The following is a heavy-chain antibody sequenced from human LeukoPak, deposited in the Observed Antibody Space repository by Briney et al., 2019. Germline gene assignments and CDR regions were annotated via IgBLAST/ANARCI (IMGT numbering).Heavy chain of an antibody. Sequence: GGSLRLSRVASGFTFRTSAMHWVRQAPGKGLEWVAVISYDGSSKYYADSVKGRFTISRDNSKNTLYLQMNSLRTEDTAVYYCAKGSPSGWYSVDYWGQGTLVTVSS. CDR3: AKGSPSGWYSVDY. CDR2: ISYDGSSK. J-gene: IGHJ4*02. CDR1: GFTFRTSA. V-gene: IGHV3-30*04. D-gene: IGHD6-13*01.